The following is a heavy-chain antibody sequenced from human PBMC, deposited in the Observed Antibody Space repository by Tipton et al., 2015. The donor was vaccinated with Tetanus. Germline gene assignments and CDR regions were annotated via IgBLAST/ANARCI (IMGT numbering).Heavy chain of an antibody. Sequence: QSGPEVKKPGASVKVSCKASGYTFTDYYMHWVRQAPGQGLEWMGWINPNSGATNYAQKFQGRATMTKDTSISTAYMELSSLRSDDTAVYYCARERHLDYWGQGTLVTVSS. CDR1: GYTFTDYY. J-gene: IGHJ4*02. CDR3: ARERHLDY. CDR2: INPNSGAT. V-gene: IGHV1-2*02. D-gene: IGHD1-1*01.